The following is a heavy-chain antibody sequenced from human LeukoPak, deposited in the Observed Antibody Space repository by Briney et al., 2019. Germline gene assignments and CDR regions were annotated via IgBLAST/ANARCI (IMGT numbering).Heavy chain of an antibody. J-gene: IGHJ4*02. CDR3: ARDQTQMTTVTLLFDY. CDR1: GFTFSSYE. CDR2: ISSSGSTI. V-gene: IGHV3-48*03. Sequence: GGSLRLSCAASGFTFSSYEMNWVRQAPGKGLEWVSYISSSGSTIYYADSVKGRFTISRDNSKNTLYLQMNSLRAEDTAVYYCARDQTQMTTVTLLFDYWGQGTLVTVSS. D-gene: IGHD4-17*01.